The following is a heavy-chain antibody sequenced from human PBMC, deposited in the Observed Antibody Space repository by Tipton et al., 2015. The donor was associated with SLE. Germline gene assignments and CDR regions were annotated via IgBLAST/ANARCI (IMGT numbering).Heavy chain of an antibody. V-gene: IGHV3-23*03. CDR2: IYSGSST. Sequence: SLRLSCAASGFTFSSYAMSWVRQAPGEGLEWVSVIYSGSSTYYADSVKGRFTISRDNSKNTLYLQMNSLRAEDTAVYYCAKGTRAAAPLLDYWGQGTLVTVSS. J-gene: IGHJ4*02. CDR1: GFTFSSYA. CDR3: AKGTRAAAPLLDY. D-gene: IGHD6-13*01.